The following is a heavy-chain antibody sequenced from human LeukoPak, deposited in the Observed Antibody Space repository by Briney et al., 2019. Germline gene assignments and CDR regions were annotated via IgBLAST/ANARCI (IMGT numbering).Heavy chain of an antibody. Sequence: ASVKVSCKASGYTFTSYGISWVRQAPGQGLEWMGWISAYNGNTNYAQKLQGRATMTTDTSTSTAYMELRSLRSDDTAVYYCARTGRYGSGTNAFDIWGQGTMATVSS. D-gene: IGHD3-10*01. CDR1: GYTFTSYG. J-gene: IGHJ3*02. V-gene: IGHV1-18*01. CDR2: ISAYNGNT. CDR3: ARTGRYGSGTNAFDI.